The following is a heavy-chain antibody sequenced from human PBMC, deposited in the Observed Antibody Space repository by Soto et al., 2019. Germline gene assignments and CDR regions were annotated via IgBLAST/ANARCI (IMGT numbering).Heavy chain of an antibody. CDR2: IIPIFGTA. V-gene: IGHV1-69*13. D-gene: IGHD2-2*01. Sequence: SVKVSCKASGGTFSSYAISWVRQAPGQGLEWMGGIIPIFGTANYAQKFQGRVTITADESTSTAYMELSSLRSEDTAVYYCARGGYCSSTSCYPRAVRYDVDDWGQ. CDR3: ARGGYCSSTSCYPRAVRYDVDD. J-gene: IGHJ4*01. CDR1: GGTFSSYA.